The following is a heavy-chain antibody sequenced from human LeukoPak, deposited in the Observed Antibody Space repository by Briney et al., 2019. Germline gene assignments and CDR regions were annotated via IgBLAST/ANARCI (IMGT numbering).Heavy chain of an antibody. Sequence: PGGSLRLSCAASGFTFSSYWMSWVRQAPGKGLEWVANIKQDGSEKYYVDSVKGRFTISRDNAKNSLYLQTNSLRAEDTAVYYCARRYCSGGSCYSGMDVWGQGTTVTVSS. V-gene: IGHV3-7*01. CDR3: ARRYCSGGSCYSGMDV. CDR1: GFTFSSYW. CDR2: IKQDGSEK. J-gene: IGHJ6*02. D-gene: IGHD2-15*01.